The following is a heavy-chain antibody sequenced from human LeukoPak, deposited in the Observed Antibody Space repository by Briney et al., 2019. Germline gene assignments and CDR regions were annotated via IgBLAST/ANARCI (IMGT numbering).Heavy chain of an antibody. Sequence: GGSLRLSCAASGFTFSSYWMHWIRQAPGQGLVWVSRINSDGSSINYADSVKGRFTISRDNAKNTLHLQMNSLRGEDTAVYYCARDLDGSGNYHWFDPWGQGTLVTVSS. CDR2: INSDGSSI. V-gene: IGHV3-74*01. CDR3: ARDLDGSGNYHWFDP. CDR1: GFTFSSYW. J-gene: IGHJ5*02. D-gene: IGHD3-10*01.